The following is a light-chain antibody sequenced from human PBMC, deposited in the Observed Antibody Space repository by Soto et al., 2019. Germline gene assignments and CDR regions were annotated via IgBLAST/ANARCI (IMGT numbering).Light chain of an antibody. V-gene: IGKV1-39*01. CDR2: AAS. CDR3: QQSYSSPWT. Sequence: DIQRTESPSSMSASVRDSVTITCRASQNIRKYLNWYQQKPGRAPKILIYAASSLQSGVPSRFSGGGSGTDFTLTITSLKPEEFATYYCQQSYSSPWTFGQRSKVDIK. J-gene: IGKJ1*01. CDR1: QNIRKY.